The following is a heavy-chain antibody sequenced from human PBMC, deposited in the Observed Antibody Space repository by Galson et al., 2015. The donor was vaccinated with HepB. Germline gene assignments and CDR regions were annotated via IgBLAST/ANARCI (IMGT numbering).Heavy chain of an antibody. J-gene: IGHJ4*02. CDR3: STLPPRFNTTCSRRGFES. V-gene: IGHV1-24*01. CDR1: GYTLIELS. Sequence: SVKVSCKVSGYTLIELSIHWVRQAAGKGPEWMGGFDPKDGKIIYAQRFRDRITLTEEPSTATAYMELSSLRSEDTAVYYCSTLPPRFNTTCSRRGFESWGQGALVTVSS. CDR2: FDPKDGKI. D-gene: IGHD2-2*01.